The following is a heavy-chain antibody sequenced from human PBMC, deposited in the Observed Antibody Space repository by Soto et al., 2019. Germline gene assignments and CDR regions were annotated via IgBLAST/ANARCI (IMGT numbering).Heavy chain of an antibody. CDR2: IYYSGST. CDR1: GGSMRSYY. V-gene: IGHV4-59*01. J-gene: IGHJ4*02. CDR3: ARARGGYLDY. Sequence: SETLSLTCTVSGGSMRSYYWSWIRQPPGKGLEWIGYIYYSGSTNYNPSLKSRVTISGDTPKNQFSLKLSSVTAADTAVYYCARARGGYLDYWGQGTLVTVSS.